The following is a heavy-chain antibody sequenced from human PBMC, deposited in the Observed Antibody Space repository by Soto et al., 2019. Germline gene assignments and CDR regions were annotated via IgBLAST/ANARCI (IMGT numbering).Heavy chain of an antibody. Sequence: QLVQSGAEVKKPGASVKVSCKVSSFTLNSHGISWVRQAPGQGLEWMGWISAYNGNTNYAQKFQGRVTMTTDTSTSTAYMELRSLRSDDTAVYYCARLVAVALVNYFDFWGQGTLVTVTS. J-gene: IGHJ4*02. D-gene: IGHD6-19*01. CDR1: SFTLNSHG. V-gene: IGHV1-18*01. CDR2: ISAYNGNT. CDR3: ARLVAVALVNYFDF.